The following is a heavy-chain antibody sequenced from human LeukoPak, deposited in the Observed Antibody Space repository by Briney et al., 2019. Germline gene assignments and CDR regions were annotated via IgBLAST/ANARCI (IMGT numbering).Heavy chain of an antibody. J-gene: IGHJ3*01. D-gene: IGHD6-25*01. Sequence: GGSLSLSCAASGFTFSSHWMHWVRPAPGEGLVWVSRVNGPGDWTHYADSVRGRFIISRDNAENTISLQMNNLRAEDTAVYFCAREVFEGQRQSDAFDVWGQGTMVTVSS. V-gene: IGHV3-74*01. CDR3: AREVFEGQRQSDAFDV. CDR1: GFTFSSHW. CDR2: VNGPGDWT.